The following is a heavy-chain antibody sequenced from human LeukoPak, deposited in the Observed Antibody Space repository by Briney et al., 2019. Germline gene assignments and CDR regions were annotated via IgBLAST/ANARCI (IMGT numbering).Heavy chain of an antibody. V-gene: IGHV3-74*01. CDR3: ASPMWDTAIHDY. Sequence: GGSLRLSCAASGFTFSSHWMHWVRHAPGKGLVWVSRINSDGRITSYADSVKGRFTISRDNAKDTLYLQMNSLRAEDAAVYYCASPMWDTAIHDYWGQGTLVTVSS. CDR1: GFTFSSHW. D-gene: IGHD5-18*01. CDR2: INSDGRIT. J-gene: IGHJ4*02.